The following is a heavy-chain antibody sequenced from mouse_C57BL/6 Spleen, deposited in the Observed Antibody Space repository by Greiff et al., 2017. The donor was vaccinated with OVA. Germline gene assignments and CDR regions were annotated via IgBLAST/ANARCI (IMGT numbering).Heavy chain of an antibody. J-gene: IGHJ3*01. Sequence: VKLQESGPGLVKPSQSLSLPCPVTGYSITSCYYWNWIRPFPGNKLVWMGFLSYAGSNYYNPSLKNRISITRDTSKNQYFLKLNSVTTEDTATYCGASSYYSNYVPAWFAYWGQGTLVTVSA. CDR2: LSYAGSN. V-gene: IGHV3-6*01. CDR3: ASSYYSNYVPAWFAY. D-gene: IGHD2-5*01. CDR1: GYSITSCYY.